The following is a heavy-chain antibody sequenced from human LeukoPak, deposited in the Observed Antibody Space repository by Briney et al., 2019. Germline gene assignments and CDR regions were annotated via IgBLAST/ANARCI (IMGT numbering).Heavy chain of an antibody. J-gene: IGHJ3*02. D-gene: IGHD3-10*01. V-gene: IGHV3-30*02. CDR1: GFTFSSYG. CDR2: IRYDGSNK. Sequence: GSLRLSCAASGFTFSSYGMHWVRQAPGKGLEWVAFIRYDGSNKYYADSVKGRFTISRDNSKNTLYLQMNSLRAEDTAVYYRAHWGIRDGDAFDIWGQGTMVTVSS. CDR3: AHWGIRDGDAFDI.